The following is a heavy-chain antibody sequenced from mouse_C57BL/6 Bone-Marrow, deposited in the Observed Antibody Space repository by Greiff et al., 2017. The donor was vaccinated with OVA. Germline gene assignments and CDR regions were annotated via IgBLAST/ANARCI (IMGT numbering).Heavy chain of an antibody. CDR3: ARDGITTEFAY. CDR2: SRNKANDYTT. D-gene: IGHD1-1*01. Sequence: EVKLVESGGGLVQSGRSLRLSCATSGFTFSDFYMEWVRQAPGKGLEWIAASRNKANDYTTEYSASVKGRFIVSRDTSQSILYLQMNALRAEDTAIYYCARDGITTEFAYWGQGTLVTVSA. V-gene: IGHV7-1*01. CDR1: GFTFSDFY. J-gene: IGHJ3*01.